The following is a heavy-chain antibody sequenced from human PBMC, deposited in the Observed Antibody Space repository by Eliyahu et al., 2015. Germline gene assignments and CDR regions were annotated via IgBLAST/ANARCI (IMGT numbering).Heavy chain of an antibody. J-gene: IGHJ5*02. V-gene: IGHV3-11*01. CDR1: Y. CDR3: ARGGIAARGGKFDP. Sequence: YMSWIRQAPGKGLEWVSXISSSGSTIYYADSVKGRFTISRDNAKNSLYLQMNSLRAEDTAVXYCARGGIAARGGKFDPWGQGTLVTVSS. D-gene: IGHD6-6*01. CDR2: ISSSGSTI.